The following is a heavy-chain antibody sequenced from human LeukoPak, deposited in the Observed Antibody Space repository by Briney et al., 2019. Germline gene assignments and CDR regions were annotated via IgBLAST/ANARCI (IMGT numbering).Heavy chain of an antibody. D-gene: IGHD2/OR15-2a*01. CDR1: GSYW. V-gene: IGHV3-74*01. Sequence: GGSLRLSYAASGSYWMHWVRQAPGKGLVWVSHINSDGSWTSYADSVKGRFTISKDNAKNTVYLQMNNLRAEDTAVYYCVSFYETYWGRGTLVTVSS. CDR3: VSFYETY. CDR2: INSDGSWT. J-gene: IGHJ4*02.